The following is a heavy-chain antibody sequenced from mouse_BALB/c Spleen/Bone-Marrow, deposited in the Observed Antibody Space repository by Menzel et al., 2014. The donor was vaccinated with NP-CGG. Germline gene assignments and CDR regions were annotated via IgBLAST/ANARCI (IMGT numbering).Heavy chain of an antibody. J-gene: IGHJ3*01. CDR2: IDPSDSET. CDR3: TGGVLFAY. V-gene: IGHV1S127*01. CDR1: GYSFTTYW. Sequence: VKLMESGPQLVRPGASVKISCKASGYSFTTYWMHWVKQRPGQGLEWIGMIDPSDSETILNQKFKDKATLTGDKSSGTAYMQLRSPTSDDSAVYYCTGGVLFAYWGQGTLVTASA.